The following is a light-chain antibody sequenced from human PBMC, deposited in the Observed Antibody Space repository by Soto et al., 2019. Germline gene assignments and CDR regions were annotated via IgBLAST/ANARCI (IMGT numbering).Light chain of an antibody. CDR1: SSDVGGYNY. Sequence: LTQPASVSGSPGQSITISCTGTSSDVGGYNYVSWYQQHPGKAPKLMIYEVINRPSGVSNRFSGSKSGNTASLTISGLQAEDEADYYCSSYTSSSTLVFGTGTKVTVL. V-gene: IGLV2-14*01. J-gene: IGLJ1*01. CDR2: EVI. CDR3: SSYTSSSTLV.